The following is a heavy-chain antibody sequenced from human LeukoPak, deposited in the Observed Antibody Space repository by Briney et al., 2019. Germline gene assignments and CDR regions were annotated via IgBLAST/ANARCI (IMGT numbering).Heavy chain of an antibody. CDR1: GYTFTSYG. D-gene: IGHD2-21*01. J-gene: IGHJ5*02. V-gene: IGHV1-18*01. CDR2: ISAYNGNT. Sequence: EASVKVSCKASGYTFTSYGISWVRQAPGQGLEWMGWISAYNGNTNYAQKLQGRVTMTTDTSTSTAYMELRSLRSGDTAVYYCARDPEVAINMNMAFDPWGQGTLVTVSS. CDR3: ARDPEVAINMNMAFDP.